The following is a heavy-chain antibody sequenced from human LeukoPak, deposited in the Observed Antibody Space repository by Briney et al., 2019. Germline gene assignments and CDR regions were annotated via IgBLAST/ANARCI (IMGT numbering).Heavy chain of an antibody. CDR1: GFPFSSYV. J-gene: IGHJ5*02. V-gene: IGHV3-48*02. CDR3: ARGPYNWNYWFDP. CDR2: INHNAEMI. Sequence: GGSLRLSCEASGFPFSSYVMSWVRQAPGKGLEWIAYINHNAEMIFYPDFVKGRFTISRDNAKTSLYLQMNSLRDDDTAVYYCARGPYNWNYWFDPWGQGTLVTVSS. D-gene: IGHD1-20*01.